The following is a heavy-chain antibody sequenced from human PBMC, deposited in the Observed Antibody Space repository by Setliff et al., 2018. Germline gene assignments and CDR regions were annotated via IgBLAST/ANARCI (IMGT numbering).Heavy chain of an antibody. J-gene: IGHJ4*02. CDR1: GDSMSSSSYY. CDR2: IYYSGST. CDR3: ARAKGYCSSTSFRIYYFDY. Sequence: SETLSLTCTVSGDSMSSSSYYWGWIRQPPGKGLEWIGSIYYSGSTYYNPSLKCRVTISVDTSKYQFSLKLSSVTAADTAVYYCARAKGYCSSTSFRIYYFDYGCQGTLVTVSS. V-gene: IGHV4-39*07. D-gene: IGHD2-2*01.